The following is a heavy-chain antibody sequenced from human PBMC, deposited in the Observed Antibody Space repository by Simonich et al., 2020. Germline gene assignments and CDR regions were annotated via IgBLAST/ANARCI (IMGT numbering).Heavy chain of an antibody. Sequence: QVQLVQSGAEVKKPGASVKVSCKASGYTVTGSYMHWVRQAPGQVLEWMVWINPHSGGTNHAQKFQGRVTMTRDKSISTAYMELSRLKSDDTAVYYCASVEYSSSGYFDLWGRGTLVTVSS. CDR1: GYTVTGSY. V-gene: IGHV1-2*02. J-gene: IGHJ2*01. CDR3: ASVEYSSSGYFDL. D-gene: IGHD6-6*01. CDR2: INPHSGGT.